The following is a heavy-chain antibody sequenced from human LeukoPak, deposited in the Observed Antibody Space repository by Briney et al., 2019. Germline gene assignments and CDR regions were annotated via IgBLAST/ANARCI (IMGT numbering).Heavy chain of an antibody. V-gene: IGHV3-7*01. D-gene: IGHD6-6*01. CDR1: GFTFSNYW. Sequence: GGSLRLSCAASGFTFSNYWMSWVRQAPGKGLEWVANIKQDGSVKYYMDSVKGRFSISRDNDKNSLFLQANSLRAEDTAIYYCARVGYSSSSTDYWGQGTLVTVSS. J-gene: IGHJ4*02. CDR3: ARVGYSSSSTDY. CDR2: IKQDGSVK.